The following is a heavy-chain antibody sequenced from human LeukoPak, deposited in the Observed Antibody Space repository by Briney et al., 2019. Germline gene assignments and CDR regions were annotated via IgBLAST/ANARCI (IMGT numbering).Heavy chain of an antibody. V-gene: IGHV3-20*01. Sequence: GGSLRLSCAASGFTFDDYAMHWVRQAPGKGLEWVSLISWNGGSADYADSVKGRFTISRDNAKNSLYLQMNSLRAEDTALYHCARAASLKGFGELMSYYMDVWGKGATVTISS. CDR1: GFTFDDYA. CDR3: ARAASLKGFGELMSYYMDV. CDR2: ISWNGGSA. J-gene: IGHJ6*03. D-gene: IGHD3-10*01.